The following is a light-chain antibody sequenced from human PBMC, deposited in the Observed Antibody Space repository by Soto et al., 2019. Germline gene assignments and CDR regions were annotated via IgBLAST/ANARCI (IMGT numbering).Light chain of an antibody. CDR3: QQYTHWPRT. CDR1: QSVSSN. Sequence: ETVMTQSPATLSGSPGERATLSCRASQSVSSNLAWYQQKPGQAPRLLIYGAFTRATGIPARFSGSGSGTEFTLTISSLQSEDFAVYYCQQYTHWPRTFGQGTKVDVK. CDR2: GAF. J-gene: IGKJ1*01. V-gene: IGKV3-15*01.